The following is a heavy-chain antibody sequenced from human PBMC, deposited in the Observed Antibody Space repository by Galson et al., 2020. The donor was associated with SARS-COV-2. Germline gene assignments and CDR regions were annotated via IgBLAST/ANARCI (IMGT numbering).Heavy chain of an antibody. V-gene: IGHV3-7*01. CDR2: IKQDGSEK. D-gene: IGHD3-10*01. J-gene: IGHJ4*02. Sequence: GGSLRLSCATSALTFSNYWMSWVRQAPGKGLEWVANIKQDGSEKYYVDSVKGRFTISRDNAESSLYLQMDSLRAEDTAIYYCARITRDRAFDHWGQGTLVTVSS. CDR1: ALTFSNYW. CDR3: ARITRDRAFDH.